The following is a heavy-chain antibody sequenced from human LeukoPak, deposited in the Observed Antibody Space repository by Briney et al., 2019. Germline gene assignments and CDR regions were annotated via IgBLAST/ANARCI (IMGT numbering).Heavy chain of an antibody. CDR1: GGSISSYY. J-gene: IGHJ6*02. CDR2: IYYSGST. D-gene: IGHD1-26*01. Sequence: PSETLSLTCTVSGGSISSYYWSWIRQPPGKGLEWIGYIYYSGSTNYNPSLRSRVKISVETSKNKFSLKLSSVPAAHTAVYYCPRAAALGATSDSYYGMDFCGQGPTVTVSS. V-gene: IGHV4-59*01. CDR3: PRAAALGATSDSYYGMDF.